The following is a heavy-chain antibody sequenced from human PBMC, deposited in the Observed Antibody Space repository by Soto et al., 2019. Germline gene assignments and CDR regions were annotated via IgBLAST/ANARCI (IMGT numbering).Heavy chain of an antibody. V-gene: IGHV1-8*01. J-gene: IGHJ4*02. D-gene: IGHD5-18*01. CDR2: LHPRNGQT. CDR1: GYNFSAYY. Sequence: QVQLVQSGAAVKKPGASVKVSCQTSGYNFSAYYFNWVRQAAGQGPEWMGWLHPRNGQTGYVQKFRGRVTITRDTSIATVYLELSRLTSEDTAIYFCARETDTSMVDYWGQGTLVTVSS. CDR3: ARETDTSMVDY.